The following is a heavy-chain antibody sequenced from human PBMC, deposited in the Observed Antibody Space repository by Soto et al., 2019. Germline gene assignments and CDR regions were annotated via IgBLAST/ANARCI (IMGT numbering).Heavy chain of an antibody. D-gene: IGHD3-22*01. Sequence: EVQLLESGGGLVQPGGSLRLSCAASGLTFSNYAMSWVRQAPGKGLEWVSAISVSGGDTYYADSVKGRFTISRDNSKNTLSLQMNSLRAEDTAVYFCAKAGNLYDSLGYSFDYWGQGTLVTVSS. CDR1: GLTFSNYA. V-gene: IGHV3-23*01. CDR3: AKAGNLYDSLGYSFDY. J-gene: IGHJ4*02. CDR2: ISVSGGDT.